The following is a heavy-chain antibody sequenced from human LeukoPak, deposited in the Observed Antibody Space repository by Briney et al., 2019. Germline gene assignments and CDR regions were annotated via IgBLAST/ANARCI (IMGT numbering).Heavy chain of an antibody. CDR1: GYSISSGYY. CDR2: IYHSGST. Sequence: SETLSLTCAVSGYSISSGYYWGWIRQPPGKGLEWIGSIYHSGSTNYNPSLKSRVTISVDTSKSQFSLKLSSVTAADTAVYYCARYTARRRVYYYYYMDVWGKGTTVTVSS. V-gene: IGHV4-38-2*01. J-gene: IGHJ6*03. CDR3: ARYTARRRVYYYYYMDV. D-gene: IGHD2-2*02.